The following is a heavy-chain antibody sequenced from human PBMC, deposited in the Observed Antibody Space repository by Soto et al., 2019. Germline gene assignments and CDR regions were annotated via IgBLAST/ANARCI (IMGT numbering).Heavy chain of an antibody. V-gene: IGHV1-46*01. CDR2: INPSGGST. Sequence: AASVNVSFKASGYTFTIYYMHWVRQAPGQGLEWMGIINPSGGSTSYAQKLQGRVTMTRDTSTSTVHMGLSSKRSEDKAVYYCARDVGATMNWFDHWGQEALVTVSS. D-gene: IGHD1-26*01. CDR1: GYTFTIYY. J-gene: IGHJ5*02. CDR3: ARDVGATMNWFDH.